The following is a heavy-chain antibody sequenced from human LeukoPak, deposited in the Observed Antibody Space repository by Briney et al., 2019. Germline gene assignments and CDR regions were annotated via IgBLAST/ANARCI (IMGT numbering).Heavy chain of an antibody. CDR1: GYTFTSYD. V-gene: IGHV1-18*01. Sequence: GASVKVSCKASGYTFTSYDISWVRQAPGQGLEWMGWISAYNGNTNYAQKLQGRVTMTTDTSTSTAYTELRSLRSDDTAVYYCARDVGSCSSTSCYTFDPWGQGTLVTVSS. D-gene: IGHD2-2*02. CDR3: ARDVGSCSSTSCYTFDP. J-gene: IGHJ5*02. CDR2: ISAYNGNT.